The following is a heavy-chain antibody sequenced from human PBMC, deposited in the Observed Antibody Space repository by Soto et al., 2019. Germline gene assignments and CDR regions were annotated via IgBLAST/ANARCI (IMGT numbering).Heavy chain of an antibody. V-gene: IGHV1-69*01. CDR2: IISIFGTT. CDR3: ARGVRTGFYGMDV. J-gene: IGHJ6*02. Sequence: QVQLVQSGAEVKKPGSSVKVSCKASGGTFSNYAISWVRQAPGQGLEWVGGIISIFGTTNYAQNFQGRVTITADESTSTADMELSGLRSEDTAVYYCARGVRTGFYGMDVLGPGTTVTVSS. CDR1: GGTFSNYA. D-gene: IGHD3-10*01.